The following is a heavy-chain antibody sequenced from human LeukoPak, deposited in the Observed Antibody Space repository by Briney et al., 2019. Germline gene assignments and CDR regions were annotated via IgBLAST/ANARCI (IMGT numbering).Heavy chain of an antibody. CDR2: INAGNGNT. CDR1: GYTFTSYA. V-gene: IGHV1-3*01. Sequence: ASVKVSCKASGYTFTSYAMHWVRQAPGQRLEWMGWINAGNGNTKYSQKFQGRVTITRDTSASTAYMELSSLRSENTAVYYCARVVRGYSYGTFDYWGQGTLVTVSS. D-gene: IGHD5-18*01. J-gene: IGHJ4*02. CDR3: ARVVRGYSYGTFDY.